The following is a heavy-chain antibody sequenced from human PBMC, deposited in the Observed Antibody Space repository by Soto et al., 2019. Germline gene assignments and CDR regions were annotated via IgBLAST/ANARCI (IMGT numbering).Heavy chain of an antibody. V-gene: IGHV3-13*04. Sequence: EVQLVESGGGLVQPGGSLRLSCAASGFTFSSYDMHWVRQATGKGLEWVSALGTAGDTYYPGSVKGRFTISRENAMNSLYLQMNSPRAGDTAVYYCARGDHYYCHSDWYFDLWGRGTLVTVSS. D-gene: IGHD2-15*01. J-gene: IGHJ2*01. CDR1: GFTFSSYD. CDR2: LGTAGDT. CDR3: ARGDHYYCHSDWYFDL.